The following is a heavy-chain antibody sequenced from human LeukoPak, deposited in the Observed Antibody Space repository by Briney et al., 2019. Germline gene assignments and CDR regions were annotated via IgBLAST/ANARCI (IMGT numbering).Heavy chain of an antibody. CDR2: ISSSSSYI. CDR3: ARDRGPYAIGSGYSGYDRFDY. V-gene: IGHV3-21*01. Sequence: GGSLRLSCAASGFTFSSYSMNWVRQAPGKGLEWVSSISSSSSYIYYADSVKGRFTISRDNAKNSLYLQVNSLRAEDTAVYYCARDRGPYAIGSGYSGYDRFDYWGEGTLVTVSS. J-gene: IGHJ4*01. CDR1: GFTFSSYS. D-gene: IGHD5-12*01.